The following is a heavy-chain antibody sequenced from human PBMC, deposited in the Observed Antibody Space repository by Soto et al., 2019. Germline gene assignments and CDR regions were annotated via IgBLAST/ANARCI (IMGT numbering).Heavy chain of an antibody. Sequence: QVQLVQSGAEVKKPGSSVKVSCKASGGTFSSYAISWVRQAPGQGLEWMGGIIPIFGTANYAQKFQGRVTITXAEXTXIADMELSSLRSEDTAVYYCAREMAPYGSGSYRVDVWGQGTTVTVSS. CDR2: IIPIFGTA. V-gene: IGHV1-69*05. D-gene: IGHD3-10*01. J-gene: IGHJ6*02. CDR1: GGTFSSYA. CDR3: AREMAPYGSGSYRVDV.